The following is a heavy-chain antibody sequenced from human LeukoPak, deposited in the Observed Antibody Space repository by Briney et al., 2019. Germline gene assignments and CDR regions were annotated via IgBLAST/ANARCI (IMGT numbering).Heavy chain of an antibody. CDR1: GVYVGSHF. J-gene: IGHJ3*02. D-gene: IGHD2-21*01. Sequence: SETQSLTCSVSGVYVGSHFWSWVRQPAGKALEWIGRVSASGTTSSNPSLNSRVTMSLDTSKNQFSLKLTSVTAADTAVYFCARAYCGGECTAGGAFDIWGQGTMVTVSS. V-gene: IGHV4-4*07. CDR2: VSASGTT. CDR3: ARAYCGGECTAGGAFDI.